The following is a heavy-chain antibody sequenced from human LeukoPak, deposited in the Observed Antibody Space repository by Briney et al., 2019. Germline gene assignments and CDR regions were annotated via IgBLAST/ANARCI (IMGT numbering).Heavy chain of an antibody. CDR2: IYYSGST. CDR3: AREGHSSGNWFDP. J-gene: IGHJ5*02. Sequence: SETLSLTCTVSGGSISSSSYYWGSIRQPPGKGLEWIGSIYYSGSTYYNPSLKSRVTISVDTSKNQFSLKLSSVTAADTAVYYCAREGHSSGNWFDPWGQGTLVTVSS. CDR1: GGSISSSSYY. D-gene: IGHD6-25*01. V-gene: IGHV4-39*07.